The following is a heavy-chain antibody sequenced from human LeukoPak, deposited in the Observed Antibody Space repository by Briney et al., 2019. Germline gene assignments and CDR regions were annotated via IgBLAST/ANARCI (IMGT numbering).Heavy chain of an antibody. D-gene: IGHD6-13*01. CDR1: GYTFTSYY. CDR2: INPSGGST. Sequence: ASVKVSYKASGYTFTSYYMHWVRQAPGQGLEWMGIINPSGGSTSYAQKFQGRVTMTRDMSTSTVYMELSSLRSEDTAVYYCARAQYSSISFDYWGQGTLVTVFS. V-gene: IGHV1-46*01. J-gene: IGHJ4*02. CDR3: ARAQYSSISFDY.